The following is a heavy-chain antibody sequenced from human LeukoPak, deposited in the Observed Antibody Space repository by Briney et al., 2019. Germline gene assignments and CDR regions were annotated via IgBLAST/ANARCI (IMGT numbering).Heavy chain of an antibody. CDR2: INAGNGNT. J-gene: IGHJ4*02. Sequence: GASVNVSCKTSGYIFTDYAMHWVRQAPGQRLEWMGWINAGNGNTKYSQKFQGRVTITRDTSASTDYMELSSLRSEDTALYYCARGNGRGNYLIDYWGQGTLVTVSS. CDR1: GYIFTDYA. CDR3: ARGNGRGNYLIDY. V-gene: IGHV1-3*01. D-gene: IGHD1-7*01.